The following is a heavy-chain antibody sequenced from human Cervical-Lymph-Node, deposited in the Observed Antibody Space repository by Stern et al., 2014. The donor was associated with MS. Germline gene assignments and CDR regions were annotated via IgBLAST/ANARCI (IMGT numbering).Heavy chain of an antibody. CDR3: ARDKTDILRFLEFRSDDYYYGMDV. D-gene: IGHD3-3*01. J-gene: IGHJ6*02. CDR2: ITSTSSYT. V-gene: IGHV3-21*02. CDR1: GFNFKDYT. Sequence: EVQLVESGGGLVKPGGSLRLSCAASGFNFKDYTMNWVRQAPGKGLEWVSFITSTSSYTYYADSLKGRFTISRDNAKKSLYLQMNRLRAEDTAVYYCARDKTDILRFLEFRSDDYYYGMDVWGQGTTVTVSS.